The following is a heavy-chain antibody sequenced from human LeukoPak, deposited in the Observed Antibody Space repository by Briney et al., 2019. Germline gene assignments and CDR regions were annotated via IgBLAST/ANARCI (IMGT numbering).Heavy chain of an antibody. CDR1: GFTFSSYG. J-gene: IGHJ4*02. CDR2: ISYDGSNK. CDR3: AKGRPPLN. Sequence: PGRSLRLSCAASGFTFSSYGMHWVRQAPGKGLEWVAVISYDGSNKYYADSVKGRFTISRDNSKNTLYLQMNSLRAEDTAVYYCAKGRPPLNWGQGTLVTVSS. V-gene: IGHV3-30*18.